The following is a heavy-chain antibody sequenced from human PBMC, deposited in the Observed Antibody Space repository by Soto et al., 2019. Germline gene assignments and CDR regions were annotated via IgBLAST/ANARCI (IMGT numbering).Heavy chain of an antibody. Sequence: SDTLSLTCTVSGGSISTYYWSWIRQPPGKRLEWIGYIQNSGNTKYNPSLRSRVTISVDTSKNQFSLKVTSVTAADTAVYYCARWGEIPTAEYYYYYGMDVWGQGTTVTVSS. CDR2: IQNSGNT. D-gene: IGHD2-2*01. V-gene: IGHV4-59*01. CDR1: GGSISTYY. CDR3: ARWGEIPTAEYYYYYGMDV. J-gene: IGHJ6*02.